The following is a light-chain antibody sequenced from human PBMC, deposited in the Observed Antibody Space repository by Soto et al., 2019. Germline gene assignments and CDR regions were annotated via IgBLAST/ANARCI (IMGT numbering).Light chain of an antibody. J-gene: IGKJ4*01. Sequence: EVVLTQSPGTLSLSPGERATLSCRASQTVGSSYIAWYQQKPGQTPRLLIYGASSRATGVPDRFSGSGSGTDFTLTISRLEAEDFAVYYCQLYGSSITFGGGTKVDIK. CDR3: QLYGSSIT. CDR2: GAS. V-gene: IGKV3-20*01. CDR1: QTVGSSY.